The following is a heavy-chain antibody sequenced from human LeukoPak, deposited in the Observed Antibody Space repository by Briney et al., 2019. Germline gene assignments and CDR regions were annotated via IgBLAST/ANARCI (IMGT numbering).Heavy chain of an antibody. CDR1: SFTFSNTW. J-gene: IGHJ4*02. CDR3: ALGSANYDSSDFDC. CDR2: IRSKAAGGTT. Sequence: PGGSLRLSCVASSFTFSNTWINWVRQAPGRGLEWVGRIRSKAAGGTTEYAAPVKGRFTISRDDSKNTLYLQMNSLITDDTAVYYCALGSANYDSSDFDCWGQGTLVTVSS. D-gene: IGHD3-22*01. V-gene: IGHV3-15*07.